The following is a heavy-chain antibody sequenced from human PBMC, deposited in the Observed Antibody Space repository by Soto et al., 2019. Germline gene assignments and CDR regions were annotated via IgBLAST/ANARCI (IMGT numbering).Heavy chain of an antibody. J-gene: IGHJ4*02. CDR1: GYTFTSYG. CDR2: ISAYNGNT. Sequence: ASVKVSCKASGYTFTSYGISWVRQAPGQGLEWMGWISAYNGNTNYAQKLQGRVTMTADTSTSTAYMELRSLRSDDTAVYSCASGRVLPYFDYWGQGSLFTVSS. CDR3: ASGRVLPYFDY. V-gene: IGHV1-18*01. D-gene: IGHD3-10*01.